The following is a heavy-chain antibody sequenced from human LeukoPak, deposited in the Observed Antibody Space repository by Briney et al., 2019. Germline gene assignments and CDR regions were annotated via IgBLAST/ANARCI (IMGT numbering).Heavy chain of an antibody. CDR2: ISAYNGNT. CDR1: GYTFTSYG. Sequence: ASVKVSCKASGYTFTSYGISWVRQAPGQGLEWMGWISAYNGNTNYAQKLQGRVTMTTDTSTSTAYMELSSLRSEDTAVYYCATVIPHCGGDCYPYYWGQGTLVTVSS. D-gene: IGHD2-21*02. V-gene: IGHV1-18*01. J-gene: IGHJ4*02. CDR3: ATVIPHCGGDCYPYY.